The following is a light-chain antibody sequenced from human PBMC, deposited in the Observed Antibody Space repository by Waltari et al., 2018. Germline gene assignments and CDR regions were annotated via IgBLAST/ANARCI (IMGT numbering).Light chain of an antibody. CDR2: DVS. J-gene: IGLJ2*01. CDR1: SSDVGGYNY. V-gene: IGLV2-14*03. CDR3: SSYISSDTLEL. Sequence: HSALTQPASVSGSPGPSLTISCTGTSSDVGGYNYVSWYQQHPGKAPKLMIYDVSNRPSGVSNRFSGSKSGNTASLTISGLQAEDEADYYCSSYISSDTLELFGGGTSLTVL.